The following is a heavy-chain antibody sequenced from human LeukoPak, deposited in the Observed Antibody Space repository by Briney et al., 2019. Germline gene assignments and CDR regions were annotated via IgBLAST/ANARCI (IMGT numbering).Heavy chain of an antibody. CDR1: GGSISSHY. J-gene: IGHJ4*02. Sequence: SETLSLTCTVSGGSISSHYWSWIRQPPGKGLEWIGYIYYSGSTNYNPSLKSRVTISVDTSKNQFSLKLSSVTAADTAVYYCAKVTNWNYRDPIDYWGQGTLVTVSS. D-gene: IGHD1-7*01. V-gene: IGHV4-59*11. CDR2: IYYSGST. CDR3: AKVTNWNYRDPIDY.